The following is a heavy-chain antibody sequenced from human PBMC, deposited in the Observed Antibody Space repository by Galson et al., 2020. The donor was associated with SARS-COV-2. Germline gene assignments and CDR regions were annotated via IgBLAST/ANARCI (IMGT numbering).Heavy chain of an antibody. CDR1: GGSISSGGYY. CDR3: ARDGGFWSGYYIQENYYGMDV. V-gene: IGHV4-31*03. CDR2: IYYSGST. J-gene: IGHJ6*02. Sequence: SETLSLTCTVSGGSISSGGYYWSWIRQHPGKGLEWIGYIYYSGSTYYNPSLKSRVTISVDTSKNQFSLKLSSVTAADTAVYYCARDGGFWSGYYIQENYYGMDVWGQGTTVTVSS. D-gene: IGHD3-3*01.